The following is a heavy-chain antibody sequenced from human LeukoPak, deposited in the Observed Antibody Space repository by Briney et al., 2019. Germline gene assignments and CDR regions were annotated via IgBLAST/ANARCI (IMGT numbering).Heavy chain of an antibody. D-gene: IGHD6-13*01. CDR3: ARDSPRERTAAAHAEYFQH. CDR2: IWYDGSNK. V-gene: IGHV3-33*01. CDR1: GFTFSSYG. J-gene: IGHJ1*01. Sequence: GGSLRLSCAASGFTFSSYGMHWVRQAPGKGLEWVAVIWYDGSNKYYADSVKGRFTISRDNSKNTLYLQMNSLRAEDTAVYYCARDSPRERTAAAHAEYFQHWGQGTLVTVSS.